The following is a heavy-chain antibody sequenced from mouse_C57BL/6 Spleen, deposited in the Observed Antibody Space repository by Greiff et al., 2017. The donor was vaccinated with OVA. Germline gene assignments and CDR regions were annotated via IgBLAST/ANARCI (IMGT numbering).Heavy chain of an antibody. D-gene: IGHD4-1*01. CDR2: IYPGSGNT. J-gene: IGHJ2*01. Sequence: QVQLQQSGAELARPGASVKLSCKASGYTFTSYGISWVKQRTGQGLEWIGEIYPGSGNTYYNEKFKGKATLTADKSSSTAYMELRSLTSEDAAVYYCARETGTGYWGQGTTLTVSS. CDR1: GYTFTSYG. CDR3: ARETGTGY. V-gene: IGHV1-81*01.